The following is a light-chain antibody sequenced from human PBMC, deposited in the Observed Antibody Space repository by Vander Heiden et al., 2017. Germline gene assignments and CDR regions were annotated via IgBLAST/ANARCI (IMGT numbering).Light chain of an antibody. Sequence: AIQLTQSPSSLSASVGDRVTMTGRASQGSSRALARYQQKPGRPPKVLIYDDSSLESGVPSRFSGSGSGTDFTLTISSLQPEDFATYYCQQLHSFPRTFGQGTKLDVK. CDR2: DDS. CDR3: QQLHSFPRT. J-gene: IGKJ2*01. CDR1: QGSSRA. V-gene: IGKV1-13*02.